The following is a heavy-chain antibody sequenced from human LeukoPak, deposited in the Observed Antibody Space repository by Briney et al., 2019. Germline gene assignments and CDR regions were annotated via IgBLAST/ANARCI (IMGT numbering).Heavy chain of an antibody. V-gene: IGHV3-15*07. J-gene: IGHJ4*02. CDR3: TADTPSSSSQAFDH. D-gene: IGHD6-19*01. CDR2: IKRKSDGETS. CDR1: GFTFSNYA. Sequence: GGSLRLSCAASGFTFSNYAMHWVRQAPGKGLEWVGRIKRKSDGETSAYAAPVKGRSTISRDDSKNTLFLQMNSLKTEDTAMYYCTADTPSSSSQAFDHWGQGTLVTVSS.